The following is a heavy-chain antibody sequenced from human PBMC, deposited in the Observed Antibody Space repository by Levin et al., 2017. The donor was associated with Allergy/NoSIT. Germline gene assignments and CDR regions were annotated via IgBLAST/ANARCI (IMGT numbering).Heavy chain of an antibody. V-gene: IGHV1-24*01. J-gene: IGHJ3*02. D-gene: IGHD3-22*01. CDR2: FGPEDGET. CDR1: GYRLTEVA. Sequence: GESLKISCKVSGYRLTEVAMHWVRQAPGKGLEWMGGFGPEDGETIYAQKFQGRVTMTEDTSADTAYMELSSLRSEDTAKYYCASLFGGKIYYYDSGDLRRWGGACEIWGQGTTVTVSS. CDR3: ASLFGGKIYYYDSGDLRRWGGACEI.